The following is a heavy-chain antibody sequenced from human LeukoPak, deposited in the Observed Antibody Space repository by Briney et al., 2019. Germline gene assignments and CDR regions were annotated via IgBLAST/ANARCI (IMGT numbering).Heavy chain of an antibody. CDR2: ISGSGGST. CDR3: ARARIAAAGRGGFDY. Sequence: YPGGSLRLSCAASGFTFSSYAMSWVRQAPGKGLEWVSAISGSGGSTYYADSVKGRFTISRDNSKNALYLQMNSLRAEDTAVYYCARARIAAAGRGGFDYWGQGTLVTVSS. J-gene: IGHJ4*02. CDR1: GFTFSSYA. D-gene: IGHD6-13*01. V-gene: IGHV3-23*01.